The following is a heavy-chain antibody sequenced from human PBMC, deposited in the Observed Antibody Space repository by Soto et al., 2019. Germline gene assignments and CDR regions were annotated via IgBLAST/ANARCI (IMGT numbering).Heavy chain of an antibody. V-gene: IGHV4-28*01. CDR2: IYYSGST. CDR1: GYSISSSNW. CDR3: ARRPVVVVAAPME. J-gene: IGHJ3*01. Sequence: TSETLSLTCAVSGYSISSSNWWGWIRQPPGKGLEWIGYIYYSGSTYYNPSLKSRVTMSVDTSKNQFSLKLSSVTAVDTAVYYCARRPVVVVAAPMEWGQGTMVTVSS. D-gene: IGHD2-15*01.